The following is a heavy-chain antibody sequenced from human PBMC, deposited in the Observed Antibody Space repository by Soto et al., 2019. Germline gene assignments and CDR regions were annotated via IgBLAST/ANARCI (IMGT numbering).Heavy chain of an antibody. J-gene: IGHJ4*02. CDR3: ARRSGSDTYYYGSGSYSYFDY. Sequence: GESLKISCKGSGCSFTSYWIGWVRQMPGKGLEWMGIIYPGDSDTRYSPSFQGQVTISADKSISTAYLQWSSLKASDTAMYYCARRSGSDTYYYGSGSYSYFDYWGQGTLVTVSS. D-gene: IGHD3-10*01. V-gene: IGHV5-51*01. CDR2: IYPGDSDT. CDR1: GCSFTSYW.